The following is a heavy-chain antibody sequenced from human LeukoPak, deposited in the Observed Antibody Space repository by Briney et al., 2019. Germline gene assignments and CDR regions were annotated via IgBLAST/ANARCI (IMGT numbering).Heavy chain of an antibody. D-gene: IGHD2-2*01. CDR1: VGSFSGYY. J-gene: IGHJ4*02. CDR2: INHSGST. V-gene: IGHV4-34*01. CDR3: ARAIVVPAAPPYYFDY. Sequence: SETLPLTCGVYVGSFSGYYWSWIRQPPGKGLEGIGDINHSGSTNYNPSLTSRVTISVDTSKNQCSLKLSSVTAADTAVYYCARAIVVPAAPPYYFDYWGQGTLVTVSS.